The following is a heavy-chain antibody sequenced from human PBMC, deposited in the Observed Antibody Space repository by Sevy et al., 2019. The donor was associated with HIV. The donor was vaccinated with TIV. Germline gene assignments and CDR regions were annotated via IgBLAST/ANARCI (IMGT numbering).Heavy chain of an antibody. CDR3: TTKHGFWSGYYYFDY. CDR2: IKSKTDGGTT. Sequence: GGSLRLSCAASGLTFNNAWMTWVRQALGMGLEWVGRIKSKTDGGTTDYAAPVKSRFTISRDDSKNTLYLQMNSLKTEDTAVYYCTTKHGFWSGYYYFDYWGQGTLVTVSS. D-gene: IGHD3-3*01. CDR1: GLTFNNAW. J-gene: IGHJ4*02. V-gene: IGHV3-15*01.